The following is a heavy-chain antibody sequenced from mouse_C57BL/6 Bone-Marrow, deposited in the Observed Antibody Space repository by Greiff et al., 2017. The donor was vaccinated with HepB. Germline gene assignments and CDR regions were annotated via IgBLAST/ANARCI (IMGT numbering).Heavy chain of an antibody. CDR1: GYTFTDYY. CDR2: INPNNGGT. V-gene: IGHV1-26*01. CDR3: ARSAGTSLYYFDY. Sequence: VQLQQSGPELVKPGASVKISCKASGYTFTDYYMNWVRQSHGKSLEWIGDINPNNGGTSYNQKLKGKATLTVDKSSSTAYMELRSLTSEDSAVYYCARSAGTSLYYFDYWGQGTTLTVSS. J-gene: IGHJ2*01. D-gene: IGHD4-1*01.